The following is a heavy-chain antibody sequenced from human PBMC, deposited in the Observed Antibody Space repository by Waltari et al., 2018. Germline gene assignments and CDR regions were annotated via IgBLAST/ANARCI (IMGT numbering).Heavy chain of an antibody. CDR3: ARDRGRGLYLDS. CDR1: GDSMSRRDF. V-gene: IGHV4-4*02. J-gene: IGHJ4*02. Sequence: QLQESGPRLVKPSGTLSLTCGVSGDSMSRRDFWSWVRQPPGKGLEWIGQVRGDGRANYNPSFASRVTVSLDTYNNQFSLMVTSATAADTAVYYCARDRGRGLYLDSWGPGTLVTVSP. CDR2: VRGDGRA. D-gene: IGHD2-15*01.